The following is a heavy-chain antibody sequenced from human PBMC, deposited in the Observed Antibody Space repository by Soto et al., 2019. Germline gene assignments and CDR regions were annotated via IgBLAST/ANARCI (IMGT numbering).Heavy chain of an antibody. D-gene: IGHD3-22*01. CDR3: TTDGPGAHYYDSSGYYSYTY. CDR1: GFSFAYAQ. Sequence: GGSLRLSCAASGFSFAYAQMHWVRQAPGKGLEWLGLINTKSDGGTTVYAAPVKGRFTISRDDSKNTLYLQMNSLKTEDTAVYYCTTDGPGAHYYDSSGYYSYTYWGQGTLVTVSS. J-gene: IGHJ4*02. CDR2: INTKSDGGTT. V-gene: IGHV3-15*07.